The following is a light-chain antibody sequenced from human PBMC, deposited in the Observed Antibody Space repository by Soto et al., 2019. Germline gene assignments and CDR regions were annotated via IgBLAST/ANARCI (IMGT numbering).Light chain of an antibody. V-gene: IGKV3-15*01. CDR1: QSVSSN. Sequence: EIVMTQSPATLSVSPGERATLSCRASQSVSSNLAWYQQKPGQAPRLLIYGASTRATGIPARFSGSGSGTDLTLTISSLQSEVLAVYYCKHYNNWPPWTFGQGTKVKIK. J-gene: IGKJ1*01. CDR2: GAS. CDR3: KHYNNWPPWT.